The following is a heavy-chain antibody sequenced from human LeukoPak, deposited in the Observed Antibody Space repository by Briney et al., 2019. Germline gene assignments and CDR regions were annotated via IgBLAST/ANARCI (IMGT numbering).Heavy chain of an antibody. J-gene: IGHJ6*02. CDR2: ISGSGGST. Sequence: GGSLRLSCAASGFTFSSYAMSWVRQAPGKGLEWVSAISGSGGSTYYADSVKGRFTISRDNSKNTLYLQMNSLRAEDTAVYYCAKNGWEDCYYYGMDVWGQGTTVTVSS. CDR3: AKNGWEDCYYYGMDV. V-gene: IGHV3-23*01. CDR1: GFTFSSYA. D-gene: IGHD1-26*01.